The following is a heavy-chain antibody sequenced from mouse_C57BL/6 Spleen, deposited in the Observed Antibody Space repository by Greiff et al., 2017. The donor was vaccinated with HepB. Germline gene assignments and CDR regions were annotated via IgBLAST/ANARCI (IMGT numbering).Heavy chain of an antibody. CDR2: IDPENGDT. J-gene: IGHJ2*01. Sequence: VQLKESGAELVRPGASVKLSCTASGFNIKDDYMHWVKQRPEQGLEWIGWIDPENGDTEYASKFQGKATITADTSSNTAYLQLSSLTSEDTAVYYCTTKGVRGSNFDYWGQGTTLTVSS. CDR3: TTKGVRGSNFDY. D-gene: IGHD1-1*01. CDR1: GFNIKDDY. V-gene: IGHV14-4*01.